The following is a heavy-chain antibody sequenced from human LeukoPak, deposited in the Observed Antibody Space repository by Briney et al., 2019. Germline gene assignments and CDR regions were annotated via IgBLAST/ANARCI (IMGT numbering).Heavy chain of an antibody. Sequence: GGSLRLSCAASGFIFSSYAMSWVRQSPGKGLEWVSAISGSGGRTYYADSVKGRFTISRDNSKNTLYLQMNSLRAEDTAVYYCAKDPPYYYDSSRILGAFDIWGQGTMVTVSS. CDR2: ISGSGGRT. V-gene: IGHV3-23*01. J-gene: IGHJ3*02. D-gene: IGHD3-22*01. CDR1: GFIFSSYA. CDR3: AKDPPYYYDSSRILGAFDI.